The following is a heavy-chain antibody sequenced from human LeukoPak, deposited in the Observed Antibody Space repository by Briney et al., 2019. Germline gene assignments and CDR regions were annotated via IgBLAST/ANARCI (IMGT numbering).Heavy chain of an antibody. J-gene: IGHJ4*02. V-gene: IGHV3-30-3*01. Sequence: PGRSLRLSCAASGITFINHAMDWVRQAPGKGLEWVAVISYDGGNTYYADSVKGRFTISRDNSKSTLYLQMNSLRAEDTAVYYCARGRIYYYDSSGYVDYWGQGTLVTVSS. CDR1: GITFINHA. CDR2: ISYDGGNT. D-gene: IGHD3-22*01. CDR3: ARGRIYYYDSSGYVDY.